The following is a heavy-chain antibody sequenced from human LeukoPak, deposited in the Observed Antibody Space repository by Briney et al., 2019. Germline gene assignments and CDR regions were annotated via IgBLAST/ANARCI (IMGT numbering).Heavy chain of an antibody. CDR1: GFTFSSYA. V-gene: IGHV3-23*01. CDR2: LSGSRGST. J-gene: IGHJ4*02. CDR3: ARDFRHCGGDCYSERHYYFDF. Sequence: GGSLRLSCAASGFTFSSYAMSWVRQAPGKGLEWVSSLSGSRGSTYYADSVKGRFTISRDNAKNSLYLQMNSLRAEDTAVYYCARDFRHCGGDCYSERHYYFDFWGQGTLVTVSS. D-gene: IGHD2-21*02.